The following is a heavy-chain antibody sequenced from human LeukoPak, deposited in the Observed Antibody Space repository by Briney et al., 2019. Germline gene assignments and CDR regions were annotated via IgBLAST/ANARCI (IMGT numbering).Heavy chain of an antibody. J-gene: IGHJ4*02. Sequence: GSLRLSCAASGFTFSSFAMTWARQAPVKGLEWVSAISGDGTRTYYADSVKGRFTISRDNSKNTLYLEMSSLRVEDTAIYYCAKWPEGAMDYFDYWGQGTLVTVSS. CDR3: AKWPEGAMDYFDY. CDR1: GFTFSSFA. D-gene: IGHD3-16*01. V-gene: IGHV3-23*01. CDR2: ISGDGTRT.